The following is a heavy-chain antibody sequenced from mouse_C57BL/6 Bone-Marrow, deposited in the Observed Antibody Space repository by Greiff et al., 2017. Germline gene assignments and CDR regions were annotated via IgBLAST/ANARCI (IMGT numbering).Heavy chain of an antibody. CDR1: GFNIKDDY. CDR3: TRDYGSLYAMDY. Sequence: VQLQQSGAELVRPGASVKLSCTASGFNIKDDYMHWVKQRPDQGLAWIGWIDPENGDTEYASKFQGKATITADTSSNTAYLQLSSLTSEDTAVYYGTRDYGSLYAMDYWGQGTSVTVSS. CDR2: IDPENGDT. J-gene: IGHJ4*01. V-gene: IGHV14-4*01. D-gene: IGHD1-1*01.